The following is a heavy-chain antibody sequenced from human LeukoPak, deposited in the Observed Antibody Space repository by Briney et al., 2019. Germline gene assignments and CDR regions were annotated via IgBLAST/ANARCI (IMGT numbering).Heavy chain of an antibody. V-gene: IGHV4-38-2*01. Sequence: SETLSLTCAVSGYSLSSGYYWGWIRQPPGKGLEWIGSIYHSGSTYYNPSLKSRVTISVDTSKNPFSLKLSSVTAADTAVYYCARTLPVGVATPDYWGQGTLVTVSS. CDR1: GYSLSSGYY. J-gene: IGHJ4*02. CDR2: IYHSGST. D-gene: IGHD2-15*01. CDR3: ARTLPVGVATPDY.